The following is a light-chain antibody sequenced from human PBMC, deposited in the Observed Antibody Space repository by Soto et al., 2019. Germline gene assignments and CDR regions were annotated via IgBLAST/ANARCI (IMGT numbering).Light chain of an antibody. V-gene: IGKV1-39*01. J-gene: IGKJ1*01. CDR2: AAS. CDR3: QQSYSTPWT. Sequence: DIHMTHSPSSLSASVGDRVTITCRASQSISSYLNWYQQKPGKAPKLLIYAASSLQSGVPSRFSGSGSGTDFTLTISSLQPEDFATYYCQQSYSTPWTFGQGTKVDIK. CDR1: QSISSY.